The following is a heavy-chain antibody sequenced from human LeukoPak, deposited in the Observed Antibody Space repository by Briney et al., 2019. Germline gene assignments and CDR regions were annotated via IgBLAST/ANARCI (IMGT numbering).Heavy chain of an antibody. Sequence: SETLSLTCTVSGGSISSGGYYWSWIRQHPGKGLEWIGYIYTSGSTNYNPSLKSRVTISVDTSKNQFSLKLSSVTAADTAVYYCASHEYASDAFDIWGQGTMVTVSS. J-gene: IGHJ3*02. V-gene: IGHV4-61*08. CDR1: GGSISSGGYY. CDR3: ASHEYASDAFDI. CDR2: IYTSGST. D-gene: IGHD2-2*01.